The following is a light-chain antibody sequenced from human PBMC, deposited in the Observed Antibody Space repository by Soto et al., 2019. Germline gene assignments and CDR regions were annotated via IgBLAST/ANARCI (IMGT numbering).Light chain of an antibody. CDR2: GNS. CDR3: QSYDSSLSGWV. Sequence: QSVLPQPPSVSVAPGQRGTISCTGSSSNIGAGYDVHWYQQLPGTAPKLLIYGNSNRPSGVPDRFSGSKSGTSASLAITGLQAEDEAEYYCQSYDSSLSGWVFGGGTKLPVL. J-gene: IGLJ3*02. V-gene: IGLV1-40*01. CDR1: SSNIGAGYD.